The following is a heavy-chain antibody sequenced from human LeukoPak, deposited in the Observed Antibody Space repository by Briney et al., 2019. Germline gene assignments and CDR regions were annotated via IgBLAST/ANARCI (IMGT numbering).Heavy chain of an antibody. J-gene: IGHJ4*02. Sequence: SETLSLTCTVSGGSISSYYGSGIRQPPGKGLEWIGYIYYSGSTNYNPSPRSRVTISVDTSRNQFSLKLSSVTAAATAVYYCARHRGSWYSSGWDYWDQGTLVTVSS. CDR3: ARHRGSWYSSGWDY. CDR1: GGSISSYY. V-gene: IGHV4-59*08. CDR2: IYYSGST. D-gene: IGHD6-19*01.